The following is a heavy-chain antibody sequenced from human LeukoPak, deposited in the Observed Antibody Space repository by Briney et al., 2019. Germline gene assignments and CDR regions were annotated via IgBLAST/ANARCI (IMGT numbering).Heavy chain of an antibody. CDR2: ISSSSSYI. Sequence: GGSLRLSCAGSGFTFSSCSMNWVRQAPGKGVEWVSSISSSSSYIYYADSVKGRFTISRDNAKNSLYLQMNSLRAEDTAVYYCARWWELLAGGAFDIWGQGTMVTVSS. CDR1: GFTFSSCS. D-gene: IGHD1-26*01. CDR3: ARWWELLAGGAFDI. V-gene: IGHV3-21*01. J-gene: IGHJ3*02.